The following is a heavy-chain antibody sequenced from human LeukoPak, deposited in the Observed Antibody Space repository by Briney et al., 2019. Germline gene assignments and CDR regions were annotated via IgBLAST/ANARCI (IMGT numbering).Heavy chain of an antibody. V-gene: IGHV1-69*01. J-gene: IGHJ4*02. CDR2: IIPIFGTA. CDR1: GGTFSSYA. CDR3: ARATYYDSSGYSAGGYFDY. D-gene: IGHD3-22*01. Sequence: SVKVSCKASGGTFSSYAISWVRQAPGQGLEWMGGIIPIFGTANYAQKFQGRVTITADESTSTAYMELSSLRSEDTAVYYCARATYYDSSGYSAGGYFDYWGQGTLVTVSS.